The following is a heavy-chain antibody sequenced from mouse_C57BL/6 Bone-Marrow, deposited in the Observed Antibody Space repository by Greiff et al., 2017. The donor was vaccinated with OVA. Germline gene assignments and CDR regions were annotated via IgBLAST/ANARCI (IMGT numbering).Heavy chain of an antibody. CDR1: GFTFSSYT. Sequence: DVMLVESGGGLVKPGGSLKLSCAASGFTFSSYTMSWVRQTPEKRLEWVATISGGGGNTYYPDSVKGRFTISRDNAKNTLYLQMSSLRSEDTALYYCARHMGYWGQGTSVTVSS. CDR2: ISGGGGNT. CDR3: ARHMGY. J-gene: IGHJ4*01. V-gene: IGHV5-9*01.